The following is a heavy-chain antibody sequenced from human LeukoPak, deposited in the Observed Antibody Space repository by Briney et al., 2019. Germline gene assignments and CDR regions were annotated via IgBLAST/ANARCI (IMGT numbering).Heavy chain of an antibody. V-gene: IGHV3-33*01. D-gene: IGHD2/OR15-2a*01. Sequence: LGWSLTLSCVASGFTFRHCGMHWVRPARAKGLEWVAVIWNDRCSKYCVDVVKGRFTIYRDNYKNTVYLQMNSLRAEDTAVYSCVRDRTYFGDYWGQGTLVTVSS. CDR2: IWNDRCSK. J-gene: IGHJ4*02. CDR1: GFTFRHCG. CDR3: VRDRTYFGDY.